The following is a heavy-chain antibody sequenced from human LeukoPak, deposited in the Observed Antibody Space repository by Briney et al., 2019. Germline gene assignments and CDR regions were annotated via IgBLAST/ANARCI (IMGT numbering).Heavy chain of an antibody. D-gene: IGHD3-10*01. CDR3: ARDAPFGWFGELPFDY. V-gene: IGHV3-48*04. Sequence: GGSLRLSCAASGFTFSSYSMNWVRQAPGKGLEWVSYISSSSSTIYYADSVKGRFTISRDNAKNSLYLQMNSLRAEDTAVYYCARDAPFGWFGELPFDYWGQGTLVTVSS. J-gene: IGHJ4*02. CDR1: GFTFSSYS. CDR2: ISSSSSTI.